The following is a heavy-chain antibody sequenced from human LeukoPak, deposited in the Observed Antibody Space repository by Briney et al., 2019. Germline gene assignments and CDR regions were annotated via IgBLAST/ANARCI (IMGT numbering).Heavy chain of an antibody. CDR2: IYYSGST. J-gene: IGHJ4*02. D-gene: IGHD3-10*01. V-gene: IGHV4-31*03. CDR1: GGSISSGGYY. CDR3: ARVGNGSGTAHFDY. Sequence: SETLSLTCTVSGGSISSGGYYWSWIRQHPGKGLEWIGYIYYSGSTYYNPSLKSRVTISVDTSKNQFSLKLSSVTAADTDVYFCARVGNGSGTAHFDYWGQGTLVTVSS.